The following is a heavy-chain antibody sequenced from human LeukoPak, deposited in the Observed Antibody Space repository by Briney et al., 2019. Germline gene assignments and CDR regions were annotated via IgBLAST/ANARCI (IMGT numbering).Heavy chain of an antibody. V-gene: IGHV4-39*07. D-gene: IGHD1-26*01. CDR2: TYYSGTT. CDR3: ATTTIRLGY. Sequence: SETLSLTCTVSAGSMSSSSYYWGWIRQPPGKGLEWIGSTYYSGTTYYNPSLKSRVTISVDTSKNQFSLKLSSVTAADTAVYYCATTTIRLGYWGQGTLVTVSS. J-gene: IGHJ4*02. CDR1: AGSMSSSSYY.